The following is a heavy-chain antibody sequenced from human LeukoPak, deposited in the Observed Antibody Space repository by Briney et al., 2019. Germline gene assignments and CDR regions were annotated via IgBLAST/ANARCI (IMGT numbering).Heavy chain of an antibody. Sequence: GSLRLSCEASGFTFGSFAMYWVRQAPGKGLDWIAGIFGSGGSPHYADSVKGRFTISRDNSKNTVYLQINSLRAEDTAVYYGKTTAGYSSGQKPAWPVDYWGQGTLVTVSS. D-gene: IGHD5-18*01. CDR1: GFTFGSFA. V-gene: IGHV3-23*01. CDR3: KTTAGYSSGQKPAWPVDY. CDR2: IFGSGGSP. J-gene: IGHJ4*02.